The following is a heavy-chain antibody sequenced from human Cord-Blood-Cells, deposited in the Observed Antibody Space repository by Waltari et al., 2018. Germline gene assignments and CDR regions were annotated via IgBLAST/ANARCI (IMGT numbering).Heavy chain of an antibody. Sequence: QLQLQESGPGLVKPSETLSLTCTVAGGSISSSIYYWGRIRRPPGKGVEWIGSIYYSGSTYYKPSLKSRVTISVDTSKNQFSLKLSSVTAADTAVYYCARQPYDFWSGYYLDYWGQGTLVTVSS. CDR1: GGSISSSIYY. J-gene: IGHJ4*02. D-gene: IGHD3-3*01. V-gene: IGHV4-39*01. CDR2: IYYSGST. CDR3: ARQPYDFWSGYYLDY.